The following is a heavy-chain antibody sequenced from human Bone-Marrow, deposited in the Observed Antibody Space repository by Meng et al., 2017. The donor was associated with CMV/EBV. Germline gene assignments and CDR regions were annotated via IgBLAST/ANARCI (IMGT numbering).Heavy chain of an antibody. Sequence: RASGYSVSTYRIGWGRQMHGKGLEWMGMMCPGDNDTKYSPYIQGQVAISADKSISTAYLQWSSLKASDTAMYYCAREESITMPPDYWGQGTLVTVSS. J-gene: IGHJ4*02. CDR3: AREESITMPPDY. V-gene: IGHV5-51*01. CDR1: GYSVSTYR. D-gene: IGHD3-10*01. CDR2: MCPGDNDT.